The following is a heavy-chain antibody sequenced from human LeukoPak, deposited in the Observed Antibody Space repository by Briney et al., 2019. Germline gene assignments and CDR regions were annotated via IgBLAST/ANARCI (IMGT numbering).Heavy chain of an antibody. CDR3: VKDFHWAFDY. Sequence: GGSLTLSCAAWGFTLSVFGMQGVRDAPGKGGEWVSFIQSGGSDQRYDACVKGRFTLYREDSNSTVYLQVNSLRAEDPAVYYCVKDFHWAFDYWGQGTLVTVSS. CDR1: GFTLSVFG. D-gene: IGHD7-27*01. V-gene: IGHV3-30*02. CDR2: IQSGGSDQ. J-gene: IGHJ4*02.